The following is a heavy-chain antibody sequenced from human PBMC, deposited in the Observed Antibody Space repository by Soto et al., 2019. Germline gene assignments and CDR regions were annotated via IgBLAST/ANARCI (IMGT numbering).Heavy chain of an antibody. J-gene: IGHJ4*02. Sequence: ASVKVSCKASGYTFTTYDISWVRQAPGQGLEWMGWISAYNGNTNYAQKLQGRVTMTTDTSTTTAYMELRSLRSDDTAVYYCARDKRSYYDSSGSDYWGQGTLVTVSS. CDR1: GYTFTTYD. V-gene: IGHV1-18*01. D-gene: IGHD3-22*01. CDR2: ISAYNGNT. CDR3: ARDKRSYYDSSGSDY.